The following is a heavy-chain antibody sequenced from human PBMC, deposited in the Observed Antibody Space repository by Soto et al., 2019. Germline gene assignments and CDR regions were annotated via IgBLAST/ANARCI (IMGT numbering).Heavy chain of an antibody. V-gene: IGHV1-3*01. Sequence: QVQLVQSGAEVKKPGASVKVSCKASGYTFTSYAMHWVRQAPGQRLEWMGWINAGNGNTKYSQKFQGRVTITRDTSASTDYMELSSLRSEDTAVYYCARSPKGDGDFTGDPWGQRTLVTVSS. CDR2: INAGNGNT. CDR3: ARSPKGDGDFTGDP. J-gene: IGHJ5*02. CDR1: GYTFTSYA. D-gene: IGHD4-17*01.